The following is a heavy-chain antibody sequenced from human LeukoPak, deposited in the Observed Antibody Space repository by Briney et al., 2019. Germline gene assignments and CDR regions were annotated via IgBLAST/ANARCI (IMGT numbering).Heavy chain of an antibody. J-gene: IGHJ5*02. CDR1: GGSISTSNYY. CDR2: MYYSGSA. CDR3: ARSSTTGTIYH. V-gene: IGHV4-39*07. D-gene: IGHD1-1*01. Sequence: SETLSLTCTVSGGSISTSNYYWGWIRQPPGKGLEWIGFMYYSGSAYYSPSLTSRVTISVDTSKNQFSLKLTSVTAADTAVYYCARSSTTGTIYHWGQGTLVTVSS.